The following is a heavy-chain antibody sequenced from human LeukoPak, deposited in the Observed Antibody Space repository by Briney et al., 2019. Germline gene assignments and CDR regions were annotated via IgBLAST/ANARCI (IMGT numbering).Heavy chain of an antibody. V-gene: IGHV3-72*01. D-gene: IGHD6-13*01. CDR3: ARALGIAAAGTAYYYGMDV. CDR2: TRNKANSYTT. Sequence: GGSRRLSCAAPGFTFSDHYMDWVRKAPGKGLDWFGRTRNKANSYTTEYAASVKGRFTISRDDSKNSLYLQMNSLKTEDTAVYYCARALGIAAAGTAYYYGMDVWGKGTTVTVSS. CDR1: GFTFSDHY. J-gene: IGHJ6*04.